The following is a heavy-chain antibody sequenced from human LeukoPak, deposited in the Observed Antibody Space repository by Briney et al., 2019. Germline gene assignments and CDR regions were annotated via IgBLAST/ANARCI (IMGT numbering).Heavy chain of an antibody. D-gene: IGHD5-24*01. CDR3: ARDRRDGFNGGMDV. V-gene: IGHV4-59*01. Sequence: SETLSLTCTVSGGSISSYYWSWIRQPPGKGLEWIGYIYYSGSTNYNPSLKSRVTTSVDTSKNQFSLKLSSVTAADTAVYYCARDRRDGFNGGMDVWGQGTTVTVSS. J-gene: IGHJ6*02. CDR1: GGSISSYY. CDR2: IYYSGST.